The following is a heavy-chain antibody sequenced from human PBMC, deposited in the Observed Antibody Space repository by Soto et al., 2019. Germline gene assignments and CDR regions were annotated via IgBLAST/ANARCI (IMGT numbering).Heavy chain of an antibody. CDR3: AKGYGGDPLDF. V-gene: IGHV3-23*01. Sequence: GGSLRLSCAASGFVFTRYAMSWVRQAPGKGLEWVSAISGAGGDTYYADSVKGRFTISRDNSKNTLYLQMNNLRAEDTAIYYCAKGYGGDPLDFWGQGTLVTVSS. CDR2: ISGAGGDT. D-gene: IGHD2-21*01. CDR1: GFVFTRYA. J-gene: IGHJ4*02.